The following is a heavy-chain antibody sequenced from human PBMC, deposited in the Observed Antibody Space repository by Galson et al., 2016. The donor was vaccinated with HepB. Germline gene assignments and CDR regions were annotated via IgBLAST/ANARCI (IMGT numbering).Heavy chain of an antibody. CDR1: GFTFSTYV. V-gene: IGHV3-23*01. D-gene: IGHD4-17*01. J-gene: IGHJ4*02. Sequence: SLRLSCAASGFTFSTYVMSWVRQAPGKGLEWVSGISGDGHSTYYADSVRGRFTISRDNSKNTLYLQMNSLRADDTALYYCAKDRDHFGDYVFDYWGQGTLVTASS. CDR3: AKDRDHFGDYVFDY. CDR2: ISGDGHST.